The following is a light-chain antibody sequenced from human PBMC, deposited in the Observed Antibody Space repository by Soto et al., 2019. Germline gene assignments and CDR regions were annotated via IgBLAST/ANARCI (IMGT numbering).Light chain of an antibody. CDR3: QKYTTAPWA. Sequence: DFQMTQSPSSRSASVGDRVIITCRASQEINNYLAWYQQKPGRAPNLLIYAASTLQSGVPSRFSGSGSGTDFTLTISSLQPEDVATYYCQKYTTAPWAFGQGTKVEIK. CDR1: QEINNY. CDR2: AAS. V-gene: IGKV1-27*01. J-gene: IGKJ1*01.